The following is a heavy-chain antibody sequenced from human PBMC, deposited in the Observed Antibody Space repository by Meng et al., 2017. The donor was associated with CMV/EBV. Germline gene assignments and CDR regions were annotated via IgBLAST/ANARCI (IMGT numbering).Heavy chain of an antibody. Sequence: GSLRLSCSVSGGAITSETFYWGWIRQSPGTGLEWIARIYSSGNTYYNPSLKSRVTISADTSNNQFSLNLTSLTAADTAVYYSAREMTGEDRGGMDVWGQGTTVTVSS. CDR2: IYSSGNT. D-gene: IGHD3-9*01. CDR1: GGAITSETFY. J-gene: IGHJ6*02. V-gene: IGHV4-39*07. CDR3: AREMTGEDRGGMDV.